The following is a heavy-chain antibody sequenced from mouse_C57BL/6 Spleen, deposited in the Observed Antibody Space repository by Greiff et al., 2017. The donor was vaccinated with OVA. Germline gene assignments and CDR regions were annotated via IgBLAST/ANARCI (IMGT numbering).Heavy chain of an antibody. V-gene: IGHV1-50*01. D-gene: IGHD1-1*01. CDR2: IDPSDSYT. Sequence: VQLQQPGAELVKPGASVKLSCKASGYTFTSYWMQWVKQRPGQGLEWIGEIDPSDSYTNYNQKFKGKATLTVDTSSSTAYMQLSSLTSEDSAVYYCARTITTVVGDYWGQGTTLTVSS. J-gene: IGHJ2*01. CDR3: ARTITTVVGDY. CDR1: GYTFTSYW.